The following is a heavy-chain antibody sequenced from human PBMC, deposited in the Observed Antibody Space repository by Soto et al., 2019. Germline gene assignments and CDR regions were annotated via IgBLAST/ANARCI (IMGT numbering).Heavy chain of an antibody. CDR2: ITSHGHIT. V-gene: IGHV3-64*04. J-gene: IGHJ5*02. D-gene: IGHD2-21*01. CDR3: AKDLGGHGGGINWFDP. CDR1: GFTFSNYD. Sequence: GGSLRLSCSASGFTFSNYDMVWVRQAPGKGLEYISAITSHGHITYYADSVKGRFTISRDNAKNSLYLQMNSLRAEDTALYYCAKDLGGHGGGINWFDPWGQGTLVTVSS.